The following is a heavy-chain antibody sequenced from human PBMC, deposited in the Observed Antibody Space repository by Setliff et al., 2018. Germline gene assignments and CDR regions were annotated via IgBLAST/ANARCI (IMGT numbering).Heavy chain of an antibody. J-gene: IGHJ4*02. D-gene: IGHD3-10*01. Sequence: LRLSCSASGFTFSRYAMHWVRQAPGKGLEWVSVTYASGATNYADSVKGRFTISRDNSKNTLYLQMNSLRAEDTAVYYCRLWFEETWRDYWGQGTLVTVSS. CDR2: TYASGAT. CDR1: GFTFSRYA. V-gene: IGHV3-53*01. CDR3: RLWFEETWRDY.